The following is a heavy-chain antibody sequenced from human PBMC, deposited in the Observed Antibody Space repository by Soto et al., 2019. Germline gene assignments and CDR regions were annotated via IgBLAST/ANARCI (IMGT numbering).Heavy chain of an antibody. D-gene: IGHD2-8*01. CDR1: GFIFNSYA. CDR2: ISGSGDIT. V-gene: IGHV3-23*01. Sequence: EVQLLESGGGLAQPGGSLRLSCAASGFIFNSYAVSWVRQAPGKGLEWVSLISGSGDITYYADSVKGRFSISRDKFNNALYLQMNSLGAEDTAIYYCVKNGAYADFFDYWGQGTLVTVSS. J-gene: IGHJ4*02. CDR3: VKNGAYADFFDY.